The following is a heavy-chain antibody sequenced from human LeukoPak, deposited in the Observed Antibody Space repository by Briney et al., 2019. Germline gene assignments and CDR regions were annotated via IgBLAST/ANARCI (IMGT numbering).Heavy chain of an antibody. CDR2: INPSGGST. J-gene: IGHJ6*03. V-gene: IGHV1-46*01. CDR1: GNTFSSDY. D-gene: IGHD1-26*01. CDR3: AREGAGYMDV. Sequence: ASVKVSCKASGNTFSSDYMHWVRQAPGQGLEWMGIINPSGGSTSYAQKFQGRVTMTRDMSTSTVYMELSSLRSEDTAVYYCAREGAGYMDVWGKGTTVTISS.